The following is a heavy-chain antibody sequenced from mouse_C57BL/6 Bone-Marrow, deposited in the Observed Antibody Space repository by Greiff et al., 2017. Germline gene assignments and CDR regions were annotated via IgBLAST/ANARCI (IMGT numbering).Heavy chain of an antibody. J-gene: IGHJ2*01. V-gene: IGHV4-1*01. CDR3: ARETSSPSYFDY. CDR1: GIDFSRYW. Sequence: DVKLQESGGGLVQPGGSLKLSCAASGIDFSRYWMSWVRRAPGKGLEWIGEINPDSSTINYAPSLKDKFIISRDNAKNTLYLQMSKVRSEDTALYYCARETSSPSYFDYWGQGTTLTVSS. CDR2: INPDSSTI. D-gene: IGHD1-1*01.